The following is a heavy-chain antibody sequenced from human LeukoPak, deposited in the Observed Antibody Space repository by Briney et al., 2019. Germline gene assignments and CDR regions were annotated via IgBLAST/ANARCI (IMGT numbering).Heavy chain of an antibody. J-gene: IGHJ4*02. D-gene: IGHD3-16*02. Sequence: SETLSLTCTVSGGSISSSSYYWGWIRQPPGKGLEWIGSIYYSGSTYYNPSLKSRVTISVDTSKKQFSLKLSSVTAADTAVYYCARDFVYEYVWGSYRYFDYWGQGTVVTVSS. V-gene: IGHV4-39*07. CDR2: IYYSGST. CDR1: GGSISSSSYY. CDR3: ARDFVYEYVWGSYRYFDY.